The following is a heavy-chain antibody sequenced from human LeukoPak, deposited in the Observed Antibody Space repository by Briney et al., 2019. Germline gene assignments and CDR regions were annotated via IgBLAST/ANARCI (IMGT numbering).Heavy chain of an antibody. CDR3: ARLPLYYYDSSGPVRAFDI. CDR1: GGSISSYY. J-gene: IGHJ3*02. D-gene: IGHD3-22*01. V-gene: IGHV4-39*01. CDR2: IYYSGST. Sequence: TSETLSLTCTVSGGSISSYYWGWIRQPPGKGLEWIGSIYYSGSTYYNPSLKSRVTISVDTSKNQFSLKLSSVTAADTAVYYCARLPLYYYDSSGPVRAFDIWGQGTMVTVSS.